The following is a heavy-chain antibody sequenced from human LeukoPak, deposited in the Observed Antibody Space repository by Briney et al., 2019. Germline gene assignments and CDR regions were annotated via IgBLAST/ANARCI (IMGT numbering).Heavy chain of an antibody. V-gene: IGHV3-49*03. J-gene: IGHJ5*02. Sequence: GGXLXXSXAASGFTFSSYAXXWFRQAPGKXXEWVGFIRSKAYGGTTEYAASVKGRFTISRDDSKSIAYLQMNSLKTEDTAVYYCTRDQWFDPWGQGTLVTVSS. CDR1: GFTFSSYA. CDR2: IRSKAYGGTT. CDR3: TRDQWFDP.